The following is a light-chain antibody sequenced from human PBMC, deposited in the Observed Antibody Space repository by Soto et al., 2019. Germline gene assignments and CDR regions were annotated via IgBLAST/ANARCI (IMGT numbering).Light chain of an antibody. CDR3: QHYGISPPWT. Sequence: EIVLTQSPGTLSLSPGERAILSCRASQSISGTYLAWYQQKPGRAPRILIYGASNRATGIPDRFSGSGSGTDFTLTISRLEPEDFAVYYCQHYGISPPWTFGQGTKVEIK. CDR1: QSISGTY. CDR2: GAS. J-gene: IGKJ1*01. V-gene: IGKV3-20*01.